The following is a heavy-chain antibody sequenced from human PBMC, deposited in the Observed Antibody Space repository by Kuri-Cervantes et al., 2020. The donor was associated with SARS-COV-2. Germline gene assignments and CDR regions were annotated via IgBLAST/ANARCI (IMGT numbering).Heavy chain of an antibody. CDR2: ISGSGETI. CDR3: ALEIMSFFGMDV. CDR1: GFTFRSYA. Sequence: GESLKISCAASGFTFRSYAMTWVRQAPGKGLEWVSAISGSGETIHYADSVQGRFTISRDNSKKMLYLQMKSLRAEDTATYYCALEIMSFFGMDVWGQGTTVTVSS. D-gene: IGHD2-8*01. V-gene: IGHV3-23*01. J-gene: IGHJ6*02.